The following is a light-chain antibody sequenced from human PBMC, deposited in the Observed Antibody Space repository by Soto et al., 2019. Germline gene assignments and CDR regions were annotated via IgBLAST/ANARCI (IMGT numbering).Light chain of an antibody. V-gene: IGKV3-11*01. J-gene: IGKJ5*01. CDR2: GAF. Sequence: DICLTKSPGTLSLSPGEEATLSCRASQSVDSNYLAWYQQKPGQAPRLLIYGAFNRATGIPARFSGSGSGTDFTLTISSLEPEDSAVYYCQQRNVWPPVTFGQGTRLEIK. CDR3: QQRNVWPPVT. CDR1: QSVDSNY.